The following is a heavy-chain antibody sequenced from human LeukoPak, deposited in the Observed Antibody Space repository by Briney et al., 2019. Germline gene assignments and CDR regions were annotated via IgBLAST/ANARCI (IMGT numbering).Heavy chain of an antibody. CDR2: IYYSGST. CDR3: ARVRGYSDYYYYMDV. Sequence: SETLSLTCTVSGGSISSIGYYWAWIRQPPGTGLEWLGSIYYSGSTYYNPSLKSRVTISVDTSKNQFSLKLSSVTAADTAVYYCARVRGYSDYYYYMDVWGKGTTVTISS. D-gene: IGHD5-12*01. J-gene: IGHJ6*03. V-gene: IGHV4-39*07. CDR1: GGSISSIGYY.